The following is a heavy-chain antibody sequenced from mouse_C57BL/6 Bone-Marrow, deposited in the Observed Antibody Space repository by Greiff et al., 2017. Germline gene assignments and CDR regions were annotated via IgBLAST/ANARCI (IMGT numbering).Heavy chain of an antibody. CDR1: GYTFTDYY. CDR2: INPNNGGT. CDR3: ARDDYGSSWYFDV. V-gene: IGHV1-26*01. Sequence: VQLQQSGPELVKPGASVKISCKASGYTFTDYYINWVKESHGWSLEWIGDINPNNGGTSYNQKFKGKATLTVDKSSSTAYMELRSLTSEDSAVYYCARDDYGSSWYFDVWGTGTTVTVSS. D-gene: IGHD1-1*01. J-gene: IGHJ1*03.